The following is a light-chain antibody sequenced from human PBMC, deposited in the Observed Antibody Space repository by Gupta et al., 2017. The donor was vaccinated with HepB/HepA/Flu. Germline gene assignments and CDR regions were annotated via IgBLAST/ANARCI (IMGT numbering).Light chain of an antibody. CDR3: CSYAGGYTWV. CDR1: SSDVGEYND. Sequence: QYALTHPRSTSVSPGQSVTISCTGTSSDVGEYNDVSWYQQHPGKAPNLMIIDVSKRPSAVPDRFSGSKSGNAASLTISVLQADDEAYYYWCSYAGGYTWVFGGGTKLTVL. V-gene: IGLV2-11*02. J-gene: IGLJ3*02. CDR2: DVS.